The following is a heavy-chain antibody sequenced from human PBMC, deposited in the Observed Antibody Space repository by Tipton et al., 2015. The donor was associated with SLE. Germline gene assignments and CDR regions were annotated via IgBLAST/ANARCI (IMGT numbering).Heavy chain of an antibody. CDR1: GGSFSNYY. CDR3: ARGPLLDL. J-gene: IGHJ2*01. CDR2: IYTSGST. Sequence: TLSLTCAVYGGSFSNYYWSWIRQPAGKGLEWIGYIYTSGSTNYNPSLKSRVTISVDTSKNQFSLKLSSVTAADTAVYYCARGPLLDLWGRGTLVTVSS. V-gene: IGHV4-4*09. D-gene: IGHD5/OR15-5a*01.